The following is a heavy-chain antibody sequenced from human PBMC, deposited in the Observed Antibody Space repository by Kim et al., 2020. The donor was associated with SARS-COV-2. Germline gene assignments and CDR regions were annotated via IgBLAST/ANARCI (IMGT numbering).Heavy chain of an antibody. CDR2: ISGSGGST. Sequence: GGSLRLSCAASGFTFSSYAMSWVRQAPGKGLEWVSAISGSGGSTYYADSVKGRFTISRDNSKNTLYLQMNSLRAEDTAVYYCAKTMRQQLVFPVFKYYYYYGMDVWGQGTTVTVSS. CDR3: AKTMRQQLVFPVFKYYYYYGMDV. V-gene: IGHV3-23*01. D-gene: IGHD6-13*01. J-gene: IGHJ6*02. CDR1: GFTFSSYA.